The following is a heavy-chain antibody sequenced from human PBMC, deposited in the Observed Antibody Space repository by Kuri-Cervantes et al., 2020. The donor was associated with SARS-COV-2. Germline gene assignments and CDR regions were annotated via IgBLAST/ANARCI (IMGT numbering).Heavy chain of an antibody. D-gene: IGHD3-22*01. V-gene: IGHV3-20*04. CDR2: INWNGVRT. Sequence: LSLTCAASGFTFDDYGMSWVRQAPGKGLEWVSGINWNGVRTGYTDSVKGRFTISRDNAKNSLYLQMNSLRDEDTAVYYCAREGYYDSSGYFDYWGQGTLVTVSS. CDR1: GFTFDDYG. J-gene: IGHJ4*02. CDR3: AREGYYDSSGYFDY.